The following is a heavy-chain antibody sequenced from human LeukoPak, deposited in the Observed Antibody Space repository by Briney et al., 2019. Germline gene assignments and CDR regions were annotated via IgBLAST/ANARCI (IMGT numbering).Heavy chain of an antibody. D-gene: IGHD3-22*01. CDR2: ISGSGGST. J-gene: IGHJ3*02. CDR1: GFTFSSYA. CDR3: AKDPGGYDSSGYYAINDAFDI. Sequence: PGGSLRLSCAASGFTFSSYAMSWVRQAPGKGLEWVSAISGSGGSTYYADSVKGRLTISRDNSKNTLYLRMNSLRAEDTAVYYCAKDPGGYDSSGYYAINDAFDIWGQGTMVTVSS. V-gene: IGHV3-23*01.